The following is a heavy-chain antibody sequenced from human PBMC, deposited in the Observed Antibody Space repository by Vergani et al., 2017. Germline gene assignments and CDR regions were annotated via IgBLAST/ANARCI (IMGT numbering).Heavy chain of an antibody. J-gene: IGHJ4*02. CDR2: INHSGST. V-gene: IGHV4-34*01. Sequence: QVQLQQWGAGLLKPSETLSLTCAVYGGSFSGYYWSWIRQPPRTGLEWIGEINHSGSTNYNPSLKSRVTISVDTSKNQFSLKLSSVTAADTAVYYCARGLTSLYSSSRYDYGGQGTLVTVSS. D-gene: IGHD6-6*01. CDR1: GGSFSGYY. CDR3: ARGLTSLYSSSRYDY.